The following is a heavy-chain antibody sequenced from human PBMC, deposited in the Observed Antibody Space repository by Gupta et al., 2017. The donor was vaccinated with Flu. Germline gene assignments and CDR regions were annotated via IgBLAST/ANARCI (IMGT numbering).Heavy chain of an antibody. Sequence: QVQLVQSGAEVKKPGASVKVSCKASGYTFTSYGISWVGQAPGQGLEWMGWISAYNGNTNYAQKLQGRVTMTTDTSTSTAYMELRSLRSDDTAVYYCVRDCSSTSCRKPSDYWGQGTLVTVSS. CDR2: ISAYNGNT. J-gene: IGHJ4*02. CDR1: GYTFTSYG. V-gene: IGHV1-18*01. D-gene: IGHD2-2*01. CDR3: VRDCSSTSCRKPSDY.